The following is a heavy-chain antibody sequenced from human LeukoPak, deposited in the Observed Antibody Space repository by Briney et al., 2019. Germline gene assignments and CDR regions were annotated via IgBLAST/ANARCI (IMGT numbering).Heavy chain of an antibody. V-gene: IGHV4-38-2*02. D-gene: IGHD3-22*01. J-gene: IGHJ4*02. CDR1: GYSISSGYY. Sequence: SSETLSLTCTVSGYSISSGYYWGWIRQPPGKGLEWIGSIYHSGSTYYNPSLKSRVTISVDTSKNQFSLKPSSVTAADTAVYYCARERSGYSLFDYWGQGTLVTVSS. CDR3: ARERSGYSLFDY. CDR2: IYHSGST.